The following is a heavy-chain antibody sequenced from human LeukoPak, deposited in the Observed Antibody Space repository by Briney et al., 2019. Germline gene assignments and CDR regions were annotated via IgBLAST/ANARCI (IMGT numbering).Heavy chain of an antibody. Sequence: SETLSLTCTVSGGSISSYYWSWIRQPPGKGLEWIGYIYYSGSANYNPSLKSRVTISLDTSKNQFSLKLSSVTAADTAVYYCARELVRGVFDYWGQGTLVTVSS. D-gene: IGHD3-10*01. V-gene: IGHV4-59*12. J-gene: IGHJ4*02. CDR2: IYYSGSA. CDR3: ARELVRGVFDY. CDR1: GGSISSYY.